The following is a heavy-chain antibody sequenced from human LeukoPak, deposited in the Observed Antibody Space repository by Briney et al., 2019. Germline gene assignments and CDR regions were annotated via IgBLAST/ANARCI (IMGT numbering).Heavy chain of an antibody. J-gene: IGHJ3*01. CDR1: GFTFSTFA. D-gene: IGHD1-1*01. V-gene: IGHV3-7*01. CDR2: IDEDGSET. CDR3: VRYGRRANDQPFDV. Sequence: PGGSLRLSCAASGFTFSTFAMIWVRQPPGKGLEWVASIDEDGSETNYVDSVTGRFTVSRDHAKNSLFLQMNSLRAEDTAVYYCVRYGRRANDQPFDVWGQGTMVTVSS.